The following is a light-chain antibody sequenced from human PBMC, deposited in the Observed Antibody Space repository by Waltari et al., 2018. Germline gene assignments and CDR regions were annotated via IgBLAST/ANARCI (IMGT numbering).Light chain of an antibody. CDR2: GAF. Sequence: EVVMTQSPATLSVSPGERATLSCRASHGISDNLAWYQQKPGQAPRLLIYGAFTRATGIPARFTGRGSGTEFTLTISSLQSEDSAVYYGQQYNRWPPITFGQGTRLEIK. CDR1: HGISDN. V-gene: IGKV3-15*01. J-gene: IGKJ5*01. CDR3: QQYNRWPPIT.